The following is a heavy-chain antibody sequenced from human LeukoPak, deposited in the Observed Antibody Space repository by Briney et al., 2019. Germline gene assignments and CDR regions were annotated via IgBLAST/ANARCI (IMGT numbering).Heavy chain of an antibody. CDR1: GGSISSSSYD. D-gene: IGHD1-14*01. Sequence: SEILSLTCTVSGGSISSSSYDWGRIRQPQGKGVEWIGSMYYSGSTYYNPSVKRRFTISVDTSKNQFSLKLSSVTAADTAVYYCARQFSGPEQTYYYYYYYMDVWGKGTTVTVSS. V-gene: IGHV4-39*01. CDR3: ARQFSGPEQTYYYYYYYMDV. CDR2: MYYSGST. J-gene: IGHJ6*03.